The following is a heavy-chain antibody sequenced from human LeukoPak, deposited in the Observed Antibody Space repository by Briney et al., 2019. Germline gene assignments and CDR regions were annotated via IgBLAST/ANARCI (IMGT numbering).Heavy chain of an antibody. CDR3: AKDISTYYYDSSGYWGAFDI. CDR2: ISWDGGST. J-gene: IGHJ3*02. Sequence: GGSPRLSCAASGFTFDDYAMHWVRQAPGKGLEWVSLISWDGGSTYYADSVKGRFTISRDNSKNSLYLQMNSLRAEDTALYYCAKDISTYYYDSSGYWGAFDIWGQGTMVTVSS. CDR1: GFTFDDYA. V-gene: IGHV3-43D*03. D-gene: IGHD3-22*01.